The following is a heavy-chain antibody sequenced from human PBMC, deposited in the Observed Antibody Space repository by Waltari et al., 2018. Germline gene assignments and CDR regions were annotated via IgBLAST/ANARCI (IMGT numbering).Heavy chain of an antibody. CDR3: AGVDTSLTTFDF. Sequence: QVQLVQSGAEVKKPGASVKVSCKASGYTSTGYYVHWVRQAPGQGLGWLGWINPPSGDTYSAQNFQGRVTMTRETSVSTAYMELSGLRFGDAALYYCAGVDTSLTTFDFWGQGTLVTVSS. CDR2: INPPSGDT. CDR1: GYTSTGYY. V-gene: IGHV1-2*02. J-gene: IGHJ4*02. D-gene: IGHD5-18*01.